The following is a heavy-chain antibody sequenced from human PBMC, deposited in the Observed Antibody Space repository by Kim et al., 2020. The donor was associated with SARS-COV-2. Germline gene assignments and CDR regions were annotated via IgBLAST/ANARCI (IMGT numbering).Heavy chain of an antibody. CDR2: FDPEDGET. V-gene: IGHV1-24*01. Sequence: ASVKVSCKVSGYTLTELSMHWVRQAPGKGLEWMGGFDPEDGETIYAQKFQGRVTMTEDTSTDTAYMELSSLRSEDTAVYYCATARPQLRYFDHHSSYYGMDVWGQGTTVTVSS. CDR1: GYTLTELS. CDR3: ATARPQLRYFDHHSSYYGMDV. J-gene: IGHJ6*02. D-gene: IGHD3-9*01.